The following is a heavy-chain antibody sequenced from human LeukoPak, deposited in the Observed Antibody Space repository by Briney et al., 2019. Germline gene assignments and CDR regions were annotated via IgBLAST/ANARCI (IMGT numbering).Heavy chain of an antibody. CDR2: INHSGST. J-gene: IGHJ3*02. V-gene: IGHV4-34*01. CDR3: ATLRTIKPGVKDAFDI. Sequence: PSETLSLTCAVPGGSFSDYYWSWIRQPPGKGLEWIGEINHSGSTNYKPSLKSRVTISLDTSKSQFSLKLSSVTAADTAVYYCATLRTIKPGVKDAFDIWGQGTLVTVSS. CDR1: GGSFSDYY. D-gene: IGHD4/OR15-4a*01.